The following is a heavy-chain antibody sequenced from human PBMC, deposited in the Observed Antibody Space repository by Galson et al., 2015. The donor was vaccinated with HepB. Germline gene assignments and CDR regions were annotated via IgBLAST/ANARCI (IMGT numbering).Heavy chain of an antibody. CDR2: IYYSGST. V-gene: IGHV4-59*01. Sequence: SETLSLTCTVSGGSITSYYWNWIRQPPGKGLEWIGYIYYSGSTNYNPSLNSRITMSVDTSKNQFSLRLSSVTAADTAVYYCARGKHIVVVTANAFDIWGQGTMVTVSS. CDR3: ARGKHIVVVTANAFDI. CDR1: GGSITSYY. J-gene: IGHJ3*02. D-gene: IGHD2-21*02.